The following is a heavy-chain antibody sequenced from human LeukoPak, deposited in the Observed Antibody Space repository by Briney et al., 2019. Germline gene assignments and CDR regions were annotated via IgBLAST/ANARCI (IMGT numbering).Heavy chain of an antibody. V-gene: IGHV4-34*01. J-gene: IGHJ4*02. D-gene: IGHD1-26*01. CDR1: GGSFSGYY. CDR2: INHSGST. CDR3: ARVRGGATYDY. Sequence: SETLSLTCAVYGGSFSGYYWSWIRQPPGKGLEWIGEINHSGSTNYNPSLKSRVTISVDTSKNQFSLKLSSVTAADTAVYYCARVRGGATYDYWGQGTLATVSS.